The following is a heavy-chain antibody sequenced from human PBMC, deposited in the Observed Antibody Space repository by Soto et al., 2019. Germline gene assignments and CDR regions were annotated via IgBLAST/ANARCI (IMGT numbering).Heavy chain of an antibody. CDR3: ARGGGVYYFDY. J-gene: IGHJ4*02. CDR2: IYYSGNT. Sequence: QVQLQESGPGLVKPSETLSLTCTVSGGSISSYYWSWIRQHPGKGLEWIGYIYYSGNTDYNPSLKSRVTISVDTPKSQFSLRLSSVTPADTAVYYCARGGGVYYFDYWGQGTLVTVSS. D-gene: IGHD2-8*02. CDR1: GGSISSYY. V-gene: IGHV4-59*01.